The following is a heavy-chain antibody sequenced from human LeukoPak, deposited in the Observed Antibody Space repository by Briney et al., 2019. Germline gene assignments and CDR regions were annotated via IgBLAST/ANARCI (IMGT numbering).Heavy chain of an antibody. CDR3: ARASEQGPIWFGELLYHAFDI. CDR2: ISYDGSHK. J-gene: IGHJ3*02. CDR1: GFTFNNYA. V-gene: IGHV3-30*04. Sequence: GRSLRLPCAASGFTFNNYALHWVRQAPGKGLEWVAVISYDGSHKNYADSVKGRFTISRDNFKNMLYLQMNSLRAEDTAVYYCARASEQGPIWFGELLYHAFDIWGQGTMVTVSS. D-gene: IGHD3-10*01.